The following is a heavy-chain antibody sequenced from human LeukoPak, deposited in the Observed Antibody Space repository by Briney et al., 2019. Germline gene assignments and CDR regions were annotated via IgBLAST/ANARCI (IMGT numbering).Heavy chain of an antibody. J-gene: IGHJ4*02. D-gene: IGHD6-19*01. V-gene: IGHV1-2*02. CDR2: INPNSGGT. CDR1: GYTFTGYY. Sequence: ALVKVSCKPSGYTFTGYYMHGVRQAPGQGLEWMGWINPNSGGTDYAQTFQGRVTMTRDTSISTAYMELSRLRSDDTAVYYCARAREINSGWYANNYWGQGTLVTVSS. CDR3: ARAREINSGWYANNY.